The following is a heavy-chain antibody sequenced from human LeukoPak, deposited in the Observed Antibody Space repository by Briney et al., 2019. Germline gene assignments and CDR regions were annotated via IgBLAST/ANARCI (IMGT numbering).Heavy chain of an antibody. CDR2: IIPIFGTA. Sequence: GASVKVSCKASGGTFSSYAISWVRQAPGQGLEWMGGIIPIFGTANYAQKFQGRVTITADKSTSTAYMELSSLRSEDTAVYYCARAVGSSGYPLDYWGQGTLVTVSS. CDR3: ARAVGSSGYPLDY. CDR1: GGTFSSYA. V-gene: IGHV1-69*06. J-gene: IGHJ4*02. D-gene: IGHD3-22*01.